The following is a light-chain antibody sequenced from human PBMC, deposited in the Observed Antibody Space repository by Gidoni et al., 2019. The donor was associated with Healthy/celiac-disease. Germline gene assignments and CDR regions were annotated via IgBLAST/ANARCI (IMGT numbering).Light chain of an antibody. J-gene: IGKJ4*01. V-gene: IGKV1-39*01. CDR2: AAS. CDR1: QSISSY. CDR3: QQSYSTT. Sequence: DIQMTQSPSSLSASVGDRVTITCRASQSISSYLNWYQQKPGKAPTLLIYAASSLQSGVPSRFSGSGSGTDFTLTISRLQPEDFATYYCQQSYSTTFGGGTKVEIK.